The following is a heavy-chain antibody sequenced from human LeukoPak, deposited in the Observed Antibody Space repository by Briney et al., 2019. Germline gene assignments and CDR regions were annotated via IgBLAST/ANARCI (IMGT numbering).Heavy chain of an antibody. CDR3: ARAHTTGYCSGGSCHALGY. J-gene: IGHJ4*02. D-gene: IGHD2-15*01. Sequence: SETLSLTCAVYGGSFSGYYWSWIRQPPGKGLEWIGEINHSGSTNYNPSLKSRVTISVDTSKNQFSLKLSSVTAADTAVYYCARAHTTGYCSGGSCHALGYWGQGTLVTVSS. CDR2: INHSGST. V-gene: IGHV4-34*01. CDR1: GGSFSGYY.